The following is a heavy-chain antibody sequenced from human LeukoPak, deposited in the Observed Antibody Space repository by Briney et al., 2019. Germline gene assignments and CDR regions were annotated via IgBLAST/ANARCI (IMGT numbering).Heavy chain of an antibody. V-gene: IGHV1-69*04. Sequence: GASVKVSCKASGGTFITYALGWVRQAPGQGLEWMGRIIPILGIANYAQKFQGRVTITADKSTSTAYMELSSLRSEDTAVYYCAKGSTPYYYDSSGYLNAFDIWGQGTMVTVSS. D-gene: IGHD3-22*01. CDR2: IIPILGIA. CDR1: GGTFITYA. J-gene: IGHJ3*02. CDR3: AKGSTPYYYDSSGYLNAFDI.